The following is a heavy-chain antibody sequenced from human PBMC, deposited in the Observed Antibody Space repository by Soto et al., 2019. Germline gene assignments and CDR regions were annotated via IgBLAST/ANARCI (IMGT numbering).Heavy chain of an antibody. CDR2: IWHDGNNK. V-gene: IGHV3-33*01. CDR3: ASDLVGASDSKGLVV. J-gene: IGHJ6*02. CDR1: GFTFGNYG. Sequence: LRLSCAASGFTFGNYGLHWVRQAPGKGLEWVAIIWHDGNNKYYADSVRGRFIISRDNSKNRLYLQMNSLRAEDTAVYYCASDLVGASDSKGLVVRGQAIPVTVS. D-gene: IGHD1-26*01.